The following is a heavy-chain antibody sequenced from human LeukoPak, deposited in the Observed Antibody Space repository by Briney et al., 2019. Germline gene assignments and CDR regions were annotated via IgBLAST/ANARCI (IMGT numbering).Heavy chain of an antibody. J-gene: IGHJ3*02. CDR3: ARGGYSYGYFGAFDI. Sequence: SETLSLTCTVSGGSISSGGYYWSWIRQHPGKGLEWIGYIYYSGSTYYSPSLKSRVTISVDTSKNQFSLKLSSVTAADTAVYYCARGGYSYGYFGAFDIWGQGTMVTVSS. V-gene: IGHV4-31*03. D-gene: IGHD5-18*01. CDR1: GGSISSGGYY. CDR2: IYYSGST.